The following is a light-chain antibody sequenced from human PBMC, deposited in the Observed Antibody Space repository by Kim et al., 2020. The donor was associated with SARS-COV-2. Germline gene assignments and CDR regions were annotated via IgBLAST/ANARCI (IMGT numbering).Light chain of an antibody. V-gene: IGLV3-1*01. J-gene: IGLJ2*01. CDR2: QDS. CDR3: QAWDSSVV. Sequence: VSVSPGQTASITCSGDKLENKYACWYQQKPGQSPVLVIYQDSKRPSGIPERFSGSNSGNTATLTISGTQAMDEADYYCQAWDSSVVFGGGTQLTVL. CDR1: KLENKY.